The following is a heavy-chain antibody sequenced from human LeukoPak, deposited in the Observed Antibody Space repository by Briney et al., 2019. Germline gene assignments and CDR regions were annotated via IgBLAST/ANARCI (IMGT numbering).Heavy chain of an antibody. D-gene: IGHD2-15*01. CDR3: ASKADCGNGSCPTGAFDI. CDR1: GGSISSRTC. CDR2: IYHSGSI. J-gene: IGHJ3*02. Sequence: SETLSLTCAVAGGSISSRTCGGWVRQPPGKGLEGIGDIYHSGSIHCNPSLKSRVTISLDKSKNQFSLKLNSMPAADPAVYYSASKADCGNGSCPTGAFDIWGQGTMVNVSS. V-gene: IGHV4-4*02.